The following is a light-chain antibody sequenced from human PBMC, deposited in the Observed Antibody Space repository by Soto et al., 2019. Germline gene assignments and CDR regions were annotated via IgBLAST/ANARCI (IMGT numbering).Light chain of an antibody. CDR2: SDN. J-gene: IGLJ3*02. CDR1: SSNIGNNA. Sequence: QAVVTQPPSASGTPGQRVTISCSGSSSNIGNNAVNWYQRLPGTAPKLLIYSDNQRPSGVPDRFSGSKSGTSASLAISGLKSEDEADYYCASWDDSLMGVFGGGTKLTVL. V-gene: IGLV1-44*01. CDR3: ASWDDSLMGV.